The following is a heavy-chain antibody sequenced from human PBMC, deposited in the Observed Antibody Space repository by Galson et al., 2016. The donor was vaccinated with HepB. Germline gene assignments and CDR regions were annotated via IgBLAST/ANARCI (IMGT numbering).Heavy chain of an antibody. D-gene: IGHD1-26*01. CDR3: ASPSGGYSVHTFDL. J-gene: IGHJ3*01. CDR2: ISPSTTHI. Sequence: SLRLSCAASGFTFSNYYMSWIRQAPGKGLEWVAYISPSTTHINYADSVMGRFTFSRDNAKNSLYLQMNSLGAEDTAVYYCASPSGGYSVHTFDLWGQGTMVTVSS. V-gene: IGHV3-11*06. CDR1: GFTFSNYY.